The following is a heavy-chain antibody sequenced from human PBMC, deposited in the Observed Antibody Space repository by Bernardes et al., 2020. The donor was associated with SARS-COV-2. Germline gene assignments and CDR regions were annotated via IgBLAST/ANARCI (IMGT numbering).Heavy chain of an antibody. CDR2: ISDSGDRT. J-gene: IGHJ6*02. Sequence: GGSLRLSCAVSGFPFSSYAMTWVRQTPAKGLEWVSSISDSGDRTYYGDSVRGRFTISRDNSKKMLYLQIHSLRAEDTAVFYCARGGLYCSSASCYSDFYYGLDVWGQGTTVTVSS. CDR1: GFPFSSYA. CDR3: ARGGLYCSSASCYSDFYYGLDV. D-gene: IGHD2-2*02. V-gene: IGHV3-23*01.